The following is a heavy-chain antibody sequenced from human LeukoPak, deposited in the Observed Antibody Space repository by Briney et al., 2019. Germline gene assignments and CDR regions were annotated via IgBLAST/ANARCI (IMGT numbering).Heavy chain of an antibody. CDR1: GFTFDDYD. CDR3: AKDTYPYYYDSSGYFPFGY. CDR2: ISWNSGSI. Sequence: GGSLRLSCAVSGFTFDDYDMHWVRQAPGKGLEWVSGISWNSGSIGYADSVKGRFTISRDNSKNTLYLQMNSLRAEDTAVYYCAKDTYPYYYDSSGYFPFGYWGQGTLVTASS. D-gene: IGHD3-22*01. J-gene: IGHJ4*02. V-gene: IGHV3-9*01.